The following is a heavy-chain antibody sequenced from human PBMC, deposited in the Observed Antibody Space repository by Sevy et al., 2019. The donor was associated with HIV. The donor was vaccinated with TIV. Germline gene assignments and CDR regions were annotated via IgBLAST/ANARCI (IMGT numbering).Heavy chain of an antibody. CDR2: LSFGCGEI. V-gene: IGHV3-23*01. D-gene: IGHD2-8*01. J-gene: IGHJ4*02. CDR3: AREGCTKPHDY. CDR1: GLTFSKYS. Sequence: GESLKISCAASGLTFSKYSMSWVRQPPGKGLEWVSTLSFGCGEINHADSVKGRFTISRDNSKNSLYLQMNNLRAEDTAVYYCAREGCTKPHDYWGQGTLVTVSS.